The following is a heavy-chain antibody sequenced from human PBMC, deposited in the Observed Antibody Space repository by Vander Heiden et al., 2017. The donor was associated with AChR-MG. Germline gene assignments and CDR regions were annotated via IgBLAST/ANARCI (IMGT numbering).Heavy chain of an antibody. CDR3: ASLSSSREEYGMDV. CDR2: ISYDGSNK. V-gene: IGHV3-30-3*01. D-gene: IGHD6-13*01. CDR1: GFTFSSSA. J-gene: IGHJ6*02. Sequence: QVQLVESGGGVVQPGRSLRLSCAASGFTFSSSAMHWVRQAPGKGLEWVAVISYDGSNKYYADSVKGRFTISRDNSKNTLYLQMNSLRAEDTAVYYCASLSSSREEYGMDVWGQGTTVTVSS.